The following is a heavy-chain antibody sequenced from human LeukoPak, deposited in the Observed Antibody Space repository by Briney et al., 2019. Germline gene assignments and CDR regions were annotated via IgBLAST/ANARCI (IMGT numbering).Heavy chain of an antibody. CDR1: GFTFSSYS. CDR3: AKRNTMVRGGPCFDY. J-gene: IGHJ4*02. V-gene: IGHV3-23*01. CDR2: IFGNGDTT. D-gene: IGHD3-10*01. Sequence: GGSLRLSCAASGFTFSSYSMNWVRQAPGKGLEWVSIIFGNGDTTYYADSVKGRFTVSRDNSKDTLYLQMNDLRPDDTAIYYCAKRNTMVRGGPCFDYWGQGLLVTVSS.